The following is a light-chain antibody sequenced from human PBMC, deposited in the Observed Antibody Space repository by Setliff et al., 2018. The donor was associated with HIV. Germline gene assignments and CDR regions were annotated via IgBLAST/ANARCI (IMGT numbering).Light chain of an antibody. V-gene: IGLV2-23*02. J-gene: IGLJ1*01. Sequence: QSALTQPASVSGSPGQSITISCTGTSSDVGSYNFVSWYQQHPGKAPKLILYEVSKWPSGVSNHFSGSKSGNTASLTISGLQTEDEAEYYCCSYASSGSLVFGTGTKVTAL. CDR2: EVS. CDR1: SSDVGSYNF. CDR3: CSYASSGSLV.